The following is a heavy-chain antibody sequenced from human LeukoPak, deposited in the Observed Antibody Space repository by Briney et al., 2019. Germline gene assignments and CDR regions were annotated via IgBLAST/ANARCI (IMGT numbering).Heavy chain of an antibody. Sequence: GGSLRLSCAASGFTFSTYAMHWVRQAPGKGLQWVAVISYDGSNKYYADSVKGRFTISRDNSENTLYLQMNSLTAEDTAVYYCAKRMSGSYYPEYWGQGTLVTVSS. J-gene: IGHJ4*02. V-gene: IGHV3-30*18. CDR2: ISYDGSNK. CDR3: AKRMSGSYYPEY. CDR1: GFTFSTYA. D-gene: IGHD1-26*01.